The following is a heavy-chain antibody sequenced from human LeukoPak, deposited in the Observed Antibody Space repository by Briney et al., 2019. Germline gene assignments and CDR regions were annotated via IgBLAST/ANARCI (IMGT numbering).Heavy chain of an antibody. D-gene: IGHD3-16*02. Sequence: PGGSLRLSCAASGFTFSNAWMSWVRQAPGKGLEWVGRIKSKTDGGTTDYAAPVKGRFTISRDDSKNTLYLQMNSLKTEDTAVYYCTTGWLVYDYVWGSYRMNDYWGQGTLVTVSS. J-gene: IGHJ4*02. V-gene: IGHV3-15*01. CDR2: IKSKTDGGTT. CDR3: TTGWLVYDYVWGSYRMNDY. CDR1: GFTFSNAW.